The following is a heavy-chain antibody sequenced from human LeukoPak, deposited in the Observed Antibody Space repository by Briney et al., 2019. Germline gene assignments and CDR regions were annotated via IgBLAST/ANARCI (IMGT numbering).Heavy chain of an antibody. J-gene: IGHJ3*02. CDR3: ARALAEDQYQLLFDVFDI. CDR1: GYTFTSYG. V-gene: IGHV1-2*02. CDR2: INPDSGGT. D-gene: IGHD2-2*01. Sequence: ASVKVSCKASGYTFTSYGISWVRQAPGQGLEWMGWINPDSGGTNYAQKFQGRVTMTRDTSISTAYMELSRLRSDDTAVYYCARALAEDQYQLLFDVFDIWGKGTMVTVSS.